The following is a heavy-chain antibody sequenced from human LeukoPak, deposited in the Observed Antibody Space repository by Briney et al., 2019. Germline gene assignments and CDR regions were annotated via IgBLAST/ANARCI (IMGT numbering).Heavy chain of an antibody. D-gene: IGHD4-17*01. V-gene: IGHV3-48*01. CDR2: ISSSSSTI. CDR3: ARGLRPVDY. J-gene: IGHJ4*02. Sequence: GGSLRLSCAASGITFSSYSMNWVRQAPGKGLEWVSYISSSSSTIYYADSVKGRFTISRDNAKNSLYLQMNSLRAEDTAVYYCARGLRPVDYWGQGTLVTVSS. CDR1: GITFSSYS.